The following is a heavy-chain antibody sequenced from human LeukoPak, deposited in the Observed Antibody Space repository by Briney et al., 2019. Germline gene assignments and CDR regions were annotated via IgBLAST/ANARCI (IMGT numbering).Heavy chain of an antibody. V-gene: IGHV3-7*05. Sequence: AGGSLRLSCAASGFTFTSYWMSWVRQAPGKGLEWMANIKQDGSEKYYVDSVKGRFTISRDNAKNSLYLQMNSLRAEDTAVYYCARGGRFGELFLDYWGQGILVTVSS. J-gene: IGHJ4*02. CDR1: GFTFTSYW. CDR3: ARGGRFGELFLDY. CDR2: IKQDGSEK. D-gene: IGHD3-10*01.